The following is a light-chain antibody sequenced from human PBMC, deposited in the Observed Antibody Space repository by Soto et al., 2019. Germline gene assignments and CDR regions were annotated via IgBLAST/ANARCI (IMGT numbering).Light chain of an antibody. CDR1: QPISSW. J-gene: IGKJ4*01. Sequence: DIQMTQSPSSVYASVGDRVTINCRASQPISSWLAWYQQKPGKAPTLLIYGASNLQDGVPSRFSGSGSGTDFVLTVSSLQPEDFATYYCQQDNSYQLSFGGGTKVDIK. CDR2: GAS. V-gene: IGKV1-12*01. CDR3: QQDNSYQLS.